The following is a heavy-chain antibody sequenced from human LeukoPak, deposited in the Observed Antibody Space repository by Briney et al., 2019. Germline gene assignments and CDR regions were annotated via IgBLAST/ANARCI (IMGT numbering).Heavy chain of an antibody. CDR2: IYYSGSI. CDR3: AGPGKDAFDI. CDR1: GGSISSSSYY. D-gene: IGHD3-10*01. V-gene: IGHV4-39*01. Sequence: SETLSLTCTVSGGSISSSSYYWGWIRQPPGKGLEWTGSIYYSGSIYYKPSLKSRVTISVDTSKNQFSLKLSSVTAADTAVYYCAGPGKDAFDIWGQGTMVTVSS. J-gene: IGHJ3*02.